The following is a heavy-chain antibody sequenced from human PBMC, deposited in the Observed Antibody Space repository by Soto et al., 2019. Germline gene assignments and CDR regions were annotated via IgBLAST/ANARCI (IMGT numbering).Heavy chain of an antibody. V-gene: IGHV1-8*01. Sequence: ASVKVSFKTSCYTFTSYDINWVRQATGQGLEWMGWMNTNSGNTGYARKFQGRVTMTRKTSISTAYMELNSMRSEDTAVYYCARRDQYGMDDWGQGTTVIVSS. CDR3: ARRDQYGMDD. CDR1: CYTFTSYD. J-gene: IGHJ6*02. CDR2: MNTNSGNT.